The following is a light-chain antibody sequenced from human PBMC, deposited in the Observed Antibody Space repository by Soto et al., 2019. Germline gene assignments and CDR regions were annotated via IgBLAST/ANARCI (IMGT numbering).Light chain of an antibody. CDR2: GAS. CDR1: QSVDSN. J-gene: IGKJ4*01. CDR3: QQYYDWPLVT. Sequence: EIVMTQSPATLSVSPGDGATLSCRASQSVDSNLAWYQQKPGQTPRLLIYGASTRPTGIPARFSGSGSGTEFTLTIISLQSEDSAIYYCQQYYDWPLVTFGGGTRVEI. V-gene: IGKV3D-15*01.